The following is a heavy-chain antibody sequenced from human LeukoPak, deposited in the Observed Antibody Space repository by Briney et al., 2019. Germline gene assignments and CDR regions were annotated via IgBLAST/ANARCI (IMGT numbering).Heavy chain of an antibody. D-gene: IGHD1-26*01. CDR3: TRDSGTYNWFDR. Sequence: RGSPRLSCAASGFTFSGSAIHWVWQSSGKGLEWVGQIDKKDKGYATATAYAASVKGRFTISRDDSINTAYLQMKSLKTEDTALYYCTRDSGTYNWFDRWGQGKLVSVSS. CDR2: IDKKDKGYATAT. J-gene: IGHJ5*01. V-gene: IGHV3-73*01. CDR1: GFTFSGSA.